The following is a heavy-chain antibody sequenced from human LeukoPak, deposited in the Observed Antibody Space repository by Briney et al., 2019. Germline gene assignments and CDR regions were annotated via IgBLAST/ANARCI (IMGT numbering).Heavy chain of an antibody. Sequence: GGSLRLSCAASGFTFSSYAMSWVRQAPGKGLEWVSAISGSGGSTYYVDSVKGRFTISRDNSKNTLYLQMNSLRAEDTAVYYCAKVLTYSRPLGVDYWGQGTLVTVSS. J-gene: IGHJ4*02. CDR2: ISGSGGST. V-gene: IGHV3-23*01. CDR1: GFTFSSYA. CDR3: AKVLTYSRPLGVDY. D-gene: IGHD6-13*01.